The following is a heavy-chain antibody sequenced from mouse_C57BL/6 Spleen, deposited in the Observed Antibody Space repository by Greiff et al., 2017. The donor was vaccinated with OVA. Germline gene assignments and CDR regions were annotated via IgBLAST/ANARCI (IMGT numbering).Heavy chain of an antibody. D-gene: IGHD1-1*01. CDR1: GYTFTSYW. Sequence: VKLQQPGAELVMPGASVKLSCKASGYTFTSYWMHWVKQRPGQGLEWIGEIDPSDSYTNYNQKFKGKSTLTVDKSSSTAYMQLSSLTSEDSAVYYCARCTTVVATPYFDYWGQGTTLTVSS. CDR3: ARCTTVVATPYFDY. V-gene: IGHV1-69*01. CDR2: IDPSDSYT. J-gene: IGHJ2*01.